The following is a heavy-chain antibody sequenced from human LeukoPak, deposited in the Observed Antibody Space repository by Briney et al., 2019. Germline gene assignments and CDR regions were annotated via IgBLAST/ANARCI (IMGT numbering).Heavy chain of an antibody. J-gene: IGHJ6*02. D-gene: IGHD2-15*01. CDR3: ARDCSDACCYYGMDV. CDR2: IYYSGST. V-gene: IGHV4-59*01. Sequence: PSETLSLTCTVSGGSISSYYWSWIRQPPGKGLEWIGYIYYSGSTNYNPSLKSRVTISVDTSKNQFSLKLSSVTAADTAVYYCARDCSDACCYYGMDVWGQGTTVTVSS. CDR1: GGSISSYY.